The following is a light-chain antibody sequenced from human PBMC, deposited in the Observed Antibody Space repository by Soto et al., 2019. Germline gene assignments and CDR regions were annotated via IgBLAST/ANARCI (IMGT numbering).Light chain of an antibody. V-gene: IGKV3-20*01. CDR1: QSVTNNF. CDR2: GAS. Sequence: EIVLTQSPGTLSLSPWDTATLSCRASQSVTNNFLAWYQQKPGQAPRLLISGASSRATGIPDRFSGSGSGTDFTLTITRVEPEDFAVYYCQQHNVWPATFGQGTKVDIK. J-gene: IGKJ1*01. CDR3: QQHNVWPAT.